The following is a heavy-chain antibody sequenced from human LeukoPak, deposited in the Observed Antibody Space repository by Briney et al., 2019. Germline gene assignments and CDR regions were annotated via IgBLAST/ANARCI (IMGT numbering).Heavy chain of an antibody. CDR2: IKPDSGAT. CDR3: ARDHDYGPDY. J-gene: IGHJ4*02. CDR1: GYTFTVRY. V-gene: IGHV1-2*02. Sequence: TVTCKSSGYTFTVRYMHWLRPAQGQGLEWMGWIKPDSGATNFAQNFQGRVTMTSDTSINTAYMELSSLTSDDTAMYYCARDHDYGPDYWGQGTLVTVSA. D-gene: IGHD4/OR15-4a*01.